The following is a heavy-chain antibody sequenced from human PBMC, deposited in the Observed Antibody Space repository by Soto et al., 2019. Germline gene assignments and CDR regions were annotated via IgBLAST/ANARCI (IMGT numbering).Heavy chain of an antibody. J-gene: IGHJ6*02. CDR3: AREGGGIVVVPAAMVPYYYYAMDV. CDR1: GFTFSSYS. Sequence: EVQLVESGGGLVKPGGSLRLSCAASGFTFSSYSMNWVRQAPGKGLEWVSSISSSSSYIYYADSVKGRFTISRDNAKNSLYLQMNSLRAEHTAVYYCAREGGGIVVVPAAMVPYYYYAMDVWGQGTTVTVSS. V-gene: IGHV3-21*01. D-gene: IGHD2-2*01. CDR2: ISSSSSYI.